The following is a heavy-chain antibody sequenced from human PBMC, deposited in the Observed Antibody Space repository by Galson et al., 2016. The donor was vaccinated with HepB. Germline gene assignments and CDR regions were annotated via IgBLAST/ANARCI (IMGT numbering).Heavy chain of an antibody. CDR3: EPEDPDIVLGVAANGMGG. CDR2: ISGTSGVT. D-gene: IGHD2-15*01. Sequence: SLRLSCAASGFRFSSYAMSWVRQAPGKGLEWVSAISGTSGVTYYADSVRGRFTISRDKSKNTLYLQMNSLRAEDTAIYYCEPEDPDIVLGVAANGMGGWGLGTTVTVSS. CDR1: GFRFSSYA. J-gene: IGHJ6*02. V-gene: IGHV3-23*01.